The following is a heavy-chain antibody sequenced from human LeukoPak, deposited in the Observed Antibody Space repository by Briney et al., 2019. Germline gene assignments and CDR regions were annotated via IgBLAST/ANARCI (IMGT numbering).Heavy chain of an antibody. J-gene: IGHJ4*02. D-gene: IGHD4-23*01. CDR2: IWYDGSNK. CDR3: ARGRGADYGGNSGYFDY. Sequence: GGSLRLSCAASGFTFSGFGMHWVRQAPGKGLEWVAVIWYDGSNKYYADSVKGRFTISRDNPKNTLYVQMNSLRAEDTAVYYCARGRGADYGGNSGYFDYWSQGTLVTVSS. V-gene: IGHV3-33*04. CDR1: GFTFSGFG.